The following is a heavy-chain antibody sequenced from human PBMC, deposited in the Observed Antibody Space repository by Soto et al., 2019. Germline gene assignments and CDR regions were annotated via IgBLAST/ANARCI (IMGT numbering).Heavy chain of an antibody. CDR2: ISSSSSYI. D-gene: IGHD3-22*01. CDR1: GFTFSSYS. J-gene: IGHJ4*02. Sequence: GFTFSSYSMNWVRQAPGKGLEWVSSISSSSSYIYYADSVKGRFTISRDNAKNSLYLQMNSLRAEDTAVYYCASGYDSSGSPNDYWGQGTLVTVSS. V-gene: IGHV3-21*01. CDR3: ASGYDSSGSPNDY.